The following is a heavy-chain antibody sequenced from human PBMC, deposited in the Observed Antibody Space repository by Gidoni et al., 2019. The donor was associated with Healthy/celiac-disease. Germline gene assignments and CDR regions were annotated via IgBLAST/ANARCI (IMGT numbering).Heavy chain of an antibody. CDR1: GFPLSSYA. Sequence: EVQLLESGGGLVQPGGSLRLSCAVSGFPLSSYAMRWVRPAPGKGLEWVSGISGSGGFTYYADSVKGRFAISRDNSKNTLYLQINSLRAEDTAVYYCAKGGITIAGGPFYFDYWGQGTLVTVSS. CDR3: AKGGITIAGGPFYFDY. J-gene: IGHJ4*02. D-gene: IGHD3-3*01. CDR2: ISGSGGFT. V-gene: IGHV3-23*01.